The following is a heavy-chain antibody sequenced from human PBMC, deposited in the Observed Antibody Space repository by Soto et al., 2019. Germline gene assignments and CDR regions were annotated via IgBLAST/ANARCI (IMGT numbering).Heavy chain of an antibody. CDR1: GFTFSSFA. Sequence: EVQLLESGGGLVQPGGSLRLSCAASGFTFSSFAMSWVRQAPGKGLERVSAISGGGVSTKYADSVKGRFTISRDNSKNTLYLQMNSQSAEDTAVYYCAQAYYYDSSGYPYWYFDLWGRGTLVTVS. CDR3: AQAYYYDSSGYPYWYFDL. CDR2: ISGGGVST. D-gene: IGHD3-22*01. J-gene: IGHJ2*01. V-gene: IGHV3-23*01.